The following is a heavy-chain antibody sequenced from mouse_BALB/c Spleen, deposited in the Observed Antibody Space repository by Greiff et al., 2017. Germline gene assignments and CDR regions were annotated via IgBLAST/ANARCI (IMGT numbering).Heavy chain of an antibody. J-gene: IGHJ4*01. CDR1: GYSITSGYY. CDR3: AIYWDTYAMDY. D-gene: IGHD4-1*01. V-gene: IGHV3-6*02. CDR2: ISYDGSN. Sequence: EESGPGLVKPSQSLSLTCSVTGYSITSGYYWNWIRQFPGNKLEWMGYISYDGSNNYNPSLKNRISITRDTSKNQFFLKLNSVTTEDTATYYCAIYWDTYAMDYWGQGTSVTVSS.